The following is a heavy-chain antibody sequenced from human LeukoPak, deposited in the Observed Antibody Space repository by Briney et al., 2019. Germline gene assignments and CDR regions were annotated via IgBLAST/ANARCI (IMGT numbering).Heavy chain of an antibody. CDR1: GFTFSDYY. CDR3: AKDRDYGDYGGIDY. J-gene: IGHJ4*02. V-gene: IGHV3-11*01. CDR2: ISSSGSTI. D-gene: IGHD4-17*01. Sequence: SGGSLRLSCAASGFTFSDYYMSWIRQAPGKGLEWVSYISSSGSTIYYADSVKGRFTISRDNSKNSLYLQMNSLRAEDTALYYCAKDRDYGDYGGIDYWGQGTLVTVSS.